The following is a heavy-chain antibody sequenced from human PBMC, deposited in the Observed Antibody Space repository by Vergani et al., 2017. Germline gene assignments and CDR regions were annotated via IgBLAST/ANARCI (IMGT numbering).Heavy chain of an antibody. Sequence: QLQLQESGPGLVKPSETLSLTCTVSGGSISSSSYYWGWIRQPPGKGLEWIGSIYYSGSTYYNPSLKSRVTISVDTSKNQFSLKLSSVTAADTAVYYCARGYSSSYGMDVWGQGTTVTVSS. D-gene: IGHD6-13*01. J-gene: IGHJ6*02. CDR2: IYYSGST. CDR1: GGSISSSSYY. V-gene: IGHV4-39*01. CDR3: ARGYSSSYGMDV.